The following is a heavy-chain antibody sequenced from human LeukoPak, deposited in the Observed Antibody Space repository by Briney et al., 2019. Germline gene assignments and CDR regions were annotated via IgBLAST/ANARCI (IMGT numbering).Heavy chain of an antibody. CDR2: IKHDESEK. CDR3: TKNVPGRAIDY. Sequence: GGSLRLSCAASGFSFNSDWMDWVRQAPGKGLEWVANIKHDESEKNYLDSVKGRFTISRDNSKNTLSLQMSSLRAEDTATYYCTKNVPGRAIDYWGQGTLVTVSS. CDR1: GFSFNSDW. D-gene: IGHD2-15*01. J-gene: IGHJ4*02. V-gene: IGHV3-7*03.